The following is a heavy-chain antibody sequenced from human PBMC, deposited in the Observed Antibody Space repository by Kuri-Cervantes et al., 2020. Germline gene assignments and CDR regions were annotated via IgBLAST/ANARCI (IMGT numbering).Heavy chain of an antibody. D-gene: IGHD1-1*01. Sequence: SVKVSCKASDYTFTNYGISWVRQAPGQGLEWMGGIIPIFGTANYAQKFQGRVTITADESTSTAYMELSSLRSEDTAVYYCARQTGTGWAFDYWGQGTLVTVSS. CDR2: IIPIFGTA. CDR1: DYTFTNYG. CDR3: ARQTGTGWAFDY. V-gene: IGHV1-69*13. J-gene: IGHJ4*02.